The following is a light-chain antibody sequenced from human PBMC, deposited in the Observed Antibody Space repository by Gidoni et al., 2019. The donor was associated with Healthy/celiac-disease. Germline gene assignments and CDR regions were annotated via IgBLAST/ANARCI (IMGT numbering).Light chain of an antibody. CDR3: QSAVSSTTYVV. J-gene: IGLJ2*01. CDR1: ALAKQY. CDR2: KDS. Sequence: SYELTQPPSVSVSPGQTARITCSGDALAKQYAYWYQQKPGQAPILVMYKDSERPSGIPAPFSGSSSGTTVTLTISGVQAEDEADYYCQSAVSSTTYVVFGGGTKLTVL. V-gene: IGLV3-25*03.